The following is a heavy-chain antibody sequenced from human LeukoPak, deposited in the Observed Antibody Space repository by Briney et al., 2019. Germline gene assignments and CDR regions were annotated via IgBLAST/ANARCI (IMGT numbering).Heavy chain of an antibody. D-gene: IGHD3-10*01. CDR2: INPDGSST. CDR1: GFAFSNYY. Sequence: GGSLRLSCAASGFAFSNYYIHWVRQTPGKGLVWVSRINPDGSSTSYADSVKGRFTISRDNCKNTLYLQMNSLRAEDTALYYCAKGVWVVRGVIGDAFDIWGQGTMVTVSS. CDR3: AKGVWVVRGVIGDAFDI. J-gene: IGHJ3*02. V-gene: IGHV3-74*01.